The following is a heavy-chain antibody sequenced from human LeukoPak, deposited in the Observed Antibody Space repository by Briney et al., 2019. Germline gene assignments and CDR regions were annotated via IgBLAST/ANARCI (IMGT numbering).Heavy chain of an antibody. CDR2: ISSSSSYI. D-gene: IGHD4-23*01. J-gene: IGHJ4*02. V-gene: IGHV3-21*01. CDR3: ARDLLSYGGNPNRGSFDY. Sequence: GGSLRLSCAASGFTFSSYAMSWVRQAPGKGLEWVSSISSSSSYIYYADSVKGRFTISRDNAKNSLYLQMNSLRAEDTAVYYCARDLLSYGGNPNRGSFDYWGQGTLVTVSS. CDR1: GFTFSSYA.